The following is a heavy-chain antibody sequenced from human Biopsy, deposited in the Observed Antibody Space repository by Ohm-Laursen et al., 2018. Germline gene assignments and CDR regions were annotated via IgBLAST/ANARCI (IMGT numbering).Heavy chain of an antibody. Sequence: SLRLSCTPSGFTLNNYGMHRVGQAPGKGLAWVAFIFYAGSNTYYADSVKGRFTSTRDNSRDTLYLQMSSLRAEDTAVYYCAKDRYNYTPIGGFSMDVWGQGTTVTVSS. V-gene: IGHV3-30*02. CDR3: AKDRYNYTPIGGFSMDV. CDR2: IFYAGSNT. J-gene: IGHJ6*02. CDR1: GFTLNNYG. D-gene: IGHD5-18*01.